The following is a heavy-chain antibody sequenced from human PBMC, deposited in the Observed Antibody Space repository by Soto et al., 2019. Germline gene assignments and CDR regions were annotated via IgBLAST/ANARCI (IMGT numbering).Heavy chain of an antibody. Sequence: PSESLSLTCAVSGGSISSSNWWSWVRQPPGKGLEWIGEIYHSGSTNYNPSLESRVTISVDKSKNQFSLKLSSVTAADTAVYYCARGGLGLSFDYWGRGTLVTVSS. V-gene: IGHV4-4*02. CDR2: IYHSGST. D-gene: IGHD1-26*01. CDR3: ARGGLGLSFDY. CDR1: GGSISSSNW. J-gene: IGHJ4*02.